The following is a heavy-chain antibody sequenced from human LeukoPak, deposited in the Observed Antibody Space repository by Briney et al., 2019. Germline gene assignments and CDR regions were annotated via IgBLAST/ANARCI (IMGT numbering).Heavy chain of an antibody. D-gene: IGHD3-9*01. CDR2: ISGSGGST. V-gene: IGHV3-23*01. Sequence: PGGSLRLSCAASGFTFSSYAMSWVRQAPGKGLEWVSAISGSGGSTYYADSVKGRLTISRDNSKNTQYLQMNSLRAEDTAVYYCAKEYDILTGHPSWGQGTLVTVSS. CDR3: AKEYDILTGHPS. CDR1: GFTFSSYA. J-gene: IGHJ4*02.